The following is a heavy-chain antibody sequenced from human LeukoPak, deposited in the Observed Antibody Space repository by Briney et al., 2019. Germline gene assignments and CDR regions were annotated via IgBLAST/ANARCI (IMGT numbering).Heavy chain of an antibody. V-gene: IGHV4-4*02. CDR1: GGSITSSNW. D-gene: IGHD3-3*01. Sequence: PSETLSLTCAVSGGSITSSNWWSWVRQPPGKGLEWIGEIYHSGTTNYNPSLKSRVTISVDMSKNQFSLKLSSVTAADTAVYYCAREVLTIFGVVTMGWFDPWGQGTLVTVSS. CDR2: IYHSGTT. J-gene: IGHJ5*02. CDR3: AREVLTIFGVVTMGWFDP.